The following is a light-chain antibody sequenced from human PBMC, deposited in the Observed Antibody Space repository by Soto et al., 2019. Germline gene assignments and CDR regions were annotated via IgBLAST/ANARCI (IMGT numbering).Light chain of an antibody. CDR2: DAS. Sequence: EIVLTQSPATLSLSPGERATLSCRASQSVSSYLAWYQQKPGQAPRLLIYDASNSATGIPARFSGSGSGTDFTLTISSLEPEDFAVYYCQGITCGQGTRLEIK. V-gene: IGKV3-11*01. CDR1: QSVSSY. J-gene: IGKJ5*01. CDR3: QGIT.